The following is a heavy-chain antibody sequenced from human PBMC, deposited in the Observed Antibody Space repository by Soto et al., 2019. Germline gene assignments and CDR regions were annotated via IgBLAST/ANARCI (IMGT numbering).Heavy chain of an antibody. CDR3: ARELAVARGAFDI. D-gene: IGHD6-19*01. V-gene: IGHV4-34*01. CDR2: IDHRGST. CDR1: SGSFSGYY. J-gene: IGHJ3*02. Sequence: QVQLQQWGAGLLKPSETLSLTCAVYSGSFSGYYWSWVRQPPGKGREWIGEIDHRGSTNYNPSLKGRVTISVDTSKNQFSLKLSSVIAADTAVYYCARELAVARGAFDIWGQGTMVTVSS.